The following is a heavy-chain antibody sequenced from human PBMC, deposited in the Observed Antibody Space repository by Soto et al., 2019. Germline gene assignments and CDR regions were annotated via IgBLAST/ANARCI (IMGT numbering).Heavy chain of an antibody. V-gene: IGHV3-23*01. CDR3: AKCSVGTVRTSGWCNWFDH. CDR2: IRVGGGDT. D-gene: IGHD6-19*01. J-gene: IGHJ5*02. CDR1: GFTFSSSA. Sequence: EVRLLESGGGLAQPGGSRRLSCAASGFTFSSSAMNGVRQAPGKGLEWVSSIRVGGGDTFYADSVRGRFTVSRDISRSTLYLQMNGLRAEDTAIYYCAKCSVGTVRTSGWCNWFDHWGQGTLVTVSS.